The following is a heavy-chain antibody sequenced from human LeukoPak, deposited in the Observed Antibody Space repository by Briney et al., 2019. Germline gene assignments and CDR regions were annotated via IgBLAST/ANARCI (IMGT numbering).Heavy chain of an antibody. V-gene: IGHV1-8*03. D-gene: IGHD6-13*01. Sequence: GASVKVSCKASGYTFTSYDINWVRQATGQGLEWMGWMNPNSGNTGYAQKFQGRVTITRNTSISTAYMELSSLRSEDTAVYYCAKARHSSSWYVTFDYWGQGTLVTVSS. J-gene: IGHJ4*02. CDR3: AKARHSSSWYVTFDY. CDR2: MNPNSGNT. CDR1: GYTFTSYD.